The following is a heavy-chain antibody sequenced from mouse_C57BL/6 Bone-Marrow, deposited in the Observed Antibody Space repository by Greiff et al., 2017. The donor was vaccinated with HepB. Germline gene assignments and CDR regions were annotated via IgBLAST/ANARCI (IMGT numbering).Heavy chain of an antibody. D-gene: IGHD2-4*01. J-gene: IGHJ3*01. CDR3: SEDSAVYYCAWMGIYYDYDGFAS. CDR2: GQGLEWIG. Sequence: VQLQQSGPELARPWASVKISCQAFYTFSRRVHSAIRDTNYWMQWVKQRPGQGLEWIGAIYPGNGDTSYNQKFKGKATLTADKSSSTAYMQLSSLTSEDSAVYYCAWMGIYYDYDGFASWGQGTLVTVSA. CDR1: YTFS. V-gene: IGHV1-87*01.